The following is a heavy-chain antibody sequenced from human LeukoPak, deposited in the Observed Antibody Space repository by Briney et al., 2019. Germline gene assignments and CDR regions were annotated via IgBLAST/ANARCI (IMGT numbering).Heavy chain of an antibody. CDR2: MNPNSGKT. CDR3: ARSSPYLFWFDP. V-gene: IGHV1-8*01. J-gene: IGHJ5*02. D-gene: IGHD2-21*01. CDR1: GYTFTSYD. Sequence: ASVKVSCKASGYTFTSYDINWVRQATGQGLEWMGWMNPNSGKTGYAQKFQGRVTMTRNTSISTAYMELRSPRSEDTAVYYCARSSPYLFWFDPWGQGTLVTVSS.